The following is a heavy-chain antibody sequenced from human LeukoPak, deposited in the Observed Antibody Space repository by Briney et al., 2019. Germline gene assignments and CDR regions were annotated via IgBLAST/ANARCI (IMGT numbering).Heavy chain of an antibody. Sequence: GSLRLSCAASGFTVSSNYMSWVRQAPGKGLEWVSVIYSGGSTYYADSVKGRFTISRDNSKNTLYLQMNSLRAEDTAVYYCAELGVTMIGGVWGKGTTVTISS. D-gene: IGHD3-10*02. J-gene: IGHJ6*04. CDR1: GFTVSSNY. CDR3: AELGVTMIGGV. V-gene: IGHV3-66*01. CDR2: IYSGGST.